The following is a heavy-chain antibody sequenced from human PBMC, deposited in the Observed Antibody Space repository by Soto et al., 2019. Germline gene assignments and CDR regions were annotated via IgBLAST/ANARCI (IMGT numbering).Heavy chain of an antibody. Sequence: PGGSLRLSCAASGFTFSSYWMHWVRQAPGKGLVWVSRINSDGSSTNYADSVKGRFTISRDNAKNTLYLQMNSLRAEDTAVYYCARARMQLWPNYYDDGLDVWGQGTTVTVSS. CDR1: GFTFSSYW. CDR2: INSDGSST. D-gene: IGHD5-18*01. CDR3: ARARMQLWPNYYDDGLDV. J-gene: IGHJ6*02. V-gene: IGHV3-74*01.